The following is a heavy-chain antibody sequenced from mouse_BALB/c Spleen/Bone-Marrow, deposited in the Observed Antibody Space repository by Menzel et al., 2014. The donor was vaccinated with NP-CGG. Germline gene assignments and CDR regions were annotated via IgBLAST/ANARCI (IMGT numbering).Heavy chain of an antibody. V-gene: IGHV5-17*02. Sequence: EVMLVESGGGLVQPGGSRKLSCAASGFTFSSFGMHWVRRAPEKGLEWVAYISSGSSTIFYADTVKGRFTVPRDNPKNTLFLQMTSLRSEDAAMYYCTRGGNWDDFDYWGQGTTLTVSS. CDR1: GFTFSSFG. CDR2: ISSGSSTI. CDR3: TRGGNWDDFDY. D-gene: IGHD4-1*01. J-gene: IGHJ2*01.